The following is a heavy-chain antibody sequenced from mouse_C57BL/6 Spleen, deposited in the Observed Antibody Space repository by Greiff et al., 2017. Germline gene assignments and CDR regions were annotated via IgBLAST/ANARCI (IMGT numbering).Heavy chain of an antibody. J-gene: IGHJ4*01. CDR1: GYTFTSYW. D-gene: IGHD2-2*01. Sequence: VQLQQPGAELVKPGASVKMSCKASGYTFTSYWITWVKQRPGQGLAWIGDIYPGSGSTNYNEKFKSKATLTVDTSSSTAYMQLSSLTSEDSAVYYCARRGAYGSYAMDYWGQGTSVTVSS. CDR3: ARRGAYGSYAMDY. V-gene: IGHV1-55*01. CDR2: IYPGSGST.